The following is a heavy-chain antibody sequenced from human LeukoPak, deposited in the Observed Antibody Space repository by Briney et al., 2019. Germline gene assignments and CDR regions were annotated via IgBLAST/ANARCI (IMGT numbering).Heavy chain of an antibody. CDR1: GGSISSGGDY. J-gene: IGHJ3*02. V-gene: IGHV4-31*03. CDR2: ISYSGTT. Sequence: SETLTLTCTVSGGSISSGGDYWSWIRQHPGKGLEWIGYISYSGTTYYNPSLKSRNTISLDTSKNQFSLELSSVTAADTAVYYCARAAWRGTNSRGAFDIWGLGTVVTASS. CDR3: ARAAWRGTNSRGAFDI. D-gene: IGHD4/OR15-4a*01.